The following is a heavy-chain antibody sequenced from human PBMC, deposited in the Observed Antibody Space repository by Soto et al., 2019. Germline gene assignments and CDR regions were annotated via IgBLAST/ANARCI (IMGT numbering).Heavy chain of an antibody. CDR1: GGSFSGYY. D-gene: IGHD5-12*01. J-gene: IGHJ4*02. V-gene: IGHV4-34*01. Sequence: QVQLQQWGAGLLKPSETLSLTCAVYGGSFSGYYWSWIRQPPGKGLEWIGEINHSGSTNYNPSLKXXVTISVDAYKSHFSLKLRAVTAADPAGYYCASRANWGQGTLVTVSS. CDR3: ASRAN. CDR2: INHSGST.